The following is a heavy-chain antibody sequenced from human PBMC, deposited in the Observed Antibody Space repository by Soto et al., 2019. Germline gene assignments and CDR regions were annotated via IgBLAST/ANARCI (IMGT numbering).Heavy chain of an antibody. Sequence: GGSVRLSCAASGFTFSSYAMSWVRQAPGKGLEWVSAISGSGGSTYYADSVKGRFTISRDNSKNTLYLQMNSLRAEDTAVYYFAHTTVPDYYYMDVWGKGTTVTVSS. CDR3: AHTTVPDYYYMDV. CDR1: GFTFSSYA. J-gene: IGHJ6*03. CDR2: ISGSGGST. D-gene: IGHD4-4*01. V-gene: IGHV3-23*01.